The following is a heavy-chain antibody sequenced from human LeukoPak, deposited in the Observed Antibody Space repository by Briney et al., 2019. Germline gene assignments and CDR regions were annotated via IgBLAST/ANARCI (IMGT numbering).Heavy chain of an antibody. D-gene: IGHD2-15*01. CDR1: GFTFSSYA. CDR2: IRGSGGSS. V-gene: IGHV3-23*01. J-gene: IGHJ4*02. CDR3: ARSLVVGGTRPNDY. Sequence: GGSLRLSCAASGFTFSSYAMSWVRQAPGKGLEWVSAIRGSGGSSYYADSVKGRFTISRDNSKDTLYLQMNSLTVEDTAVYFCARSLVVGGTRPNDYWGQGTLVTVSS.